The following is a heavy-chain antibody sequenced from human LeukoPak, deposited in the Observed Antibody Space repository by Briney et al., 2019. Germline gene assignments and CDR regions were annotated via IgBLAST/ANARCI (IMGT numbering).Heavy chain of an antibody. Sequence: GESLKISCKGSGYSFTNYWIGWVRQMPGKGLEWMGIIYPGDSDTRYSPSFQGQVTISADKSISTAYLQWSSLKASDTAMYYCARHGVVGDRGVYYHYYYMDVWGKGTTVTVSS. CDR2: IYPGDSDT. CDR3: ARHGVVGDRGVYYHYYYMDV. CDR1: GYSFTNYW. J-gene: IGHJ6*03. V-gene: IGHV5-51*01. D-gene: IGHD3-10*01.